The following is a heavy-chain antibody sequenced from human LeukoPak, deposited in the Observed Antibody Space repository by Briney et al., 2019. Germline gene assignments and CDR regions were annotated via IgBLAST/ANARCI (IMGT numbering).Heavy chain of an antibody. CDR3: AKTRYNWNYWFDP. CDR1: GFTFSSYA. V-gene: IGHV3-23*01. D-gene: IGHD1-7*01. Sequence: PGGSLRLSCAASGFTFSSYAMTWVRQAPGKGLEWVSAISGSGGSTYYADSVKGRFTISRDNSKNTLYVQMNSLRAEDTAVYYCAKTRYNWNYWFDPWGQGTLVTVSP. CDR2: ISGSGGST. J-gene: IGHJ5*02.